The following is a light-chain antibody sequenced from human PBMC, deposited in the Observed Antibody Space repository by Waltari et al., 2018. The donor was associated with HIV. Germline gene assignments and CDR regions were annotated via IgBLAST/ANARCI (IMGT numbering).Light chain of an antibody. CDR1: SANLGNTF. V-gene: IGLV1-47*01. CDR3: TSWDDSLSGWM. Sequence: QSVLTKPPSASGPPGQRVAISCSGSSANLGNTFVYWYQRLPETPPTLLIYRNNRRPSGVPDRFSGSKSGTSASLAISGLRSEDEADYYCTSWDDSLSGWMFGGGTTLTVL. J-gene: IGLJ3*02. CDR2: RNN.